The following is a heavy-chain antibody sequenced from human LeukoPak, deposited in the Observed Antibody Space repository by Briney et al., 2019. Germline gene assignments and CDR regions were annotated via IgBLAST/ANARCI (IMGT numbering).Heavy chain of an antibody. CDR3: TRESYYDSSGPSVY. Sequence: GGSLRLSCTASGFTFGDYAMSWFRQAPGKGLEWVGFIRSKAYGGTTEYAASVKGRFTISRDDSKSIAYLQMNSLKTEDTAVYYCTRESYYDSSGPSVYWGQGTLVTVSS. D-gene: IGHD3-22*01. V-gene: IGHV3-49*03. CDR1: GFTFGDYA. CDR2: IRSKAYGGTT. J-gene: IGHJ4*02.